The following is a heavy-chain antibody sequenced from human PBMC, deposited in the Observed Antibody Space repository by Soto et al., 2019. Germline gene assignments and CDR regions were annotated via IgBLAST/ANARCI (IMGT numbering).Heavy chain of an antibody. CDR2: IFHSGFT. Sequence: PSQTRSLTCPVSGDYVTSGGYYCSWLRHAPGKGLEWSGYIFHSGFTSYNPSLQSRLTIALDRSKNQFSLKLNCVTAADTAVYYRAREDRSGWAQNFEYRGPGTLVTVS. J-gene: IGHJ4*02. CDR3: AREDRSGWAQNFEY. D-gene: IGHD6-25*01. CDR1: GDYVTSGGYY. V-gene: IGHV4-30-2*01.